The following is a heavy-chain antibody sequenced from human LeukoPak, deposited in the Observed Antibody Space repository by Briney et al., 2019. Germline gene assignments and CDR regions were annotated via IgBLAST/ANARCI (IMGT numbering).Heavy chain of an antibody. CDR3: AKDWYFDY. CDR2: ISHDGRNN. Sequence: GGSLRLSCAASGFTFSTYAMHWVRRAPVKGLEWLAVISHDGRNNYYADSVKGRFTISRDNSKNTLYLQMNSLRAEDTAVYYCAKDWYFDYWGQGTLVTVSS. V-gene: IGHV3-30*04. J-gene: IGHJ4*02. CDR1: GFTFSTYA.